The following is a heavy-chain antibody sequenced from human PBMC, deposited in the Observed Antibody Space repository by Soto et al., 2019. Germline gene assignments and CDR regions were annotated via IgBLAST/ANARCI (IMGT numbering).Heavy chain of an antibody. D-gene: IGHD1-1*01. V-gene: IGHV1-69*13. CDR1: GGTFSSYA. CDR2: IIPIFGTA. J-gene: IGHJ4*02. Sequence: SVKVSCKASGGTFSSYAISWVRQAPGQGLEWMGGIIPIFGTANYAQKFQGRVTITADESTSTAYMELSSLRSEDTAVYYCARDGTPYRLPQYQGLDYWGQGTLVNVSS. CDR3: ARDGTPYRLPQYQGLDY.